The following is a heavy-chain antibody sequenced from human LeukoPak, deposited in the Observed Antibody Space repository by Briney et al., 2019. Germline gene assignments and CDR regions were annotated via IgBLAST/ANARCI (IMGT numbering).Heavy chain of an antibody. CDR1: GVTLSSYA. J-gene: IGHJ4*02. CDR3: VRDLGGRSGH. D-gene: IGHD1-26*01. V-gene: IGHV3-74*01. Sequence: PGGSLRLSCAASGVTLSSYAMSWVRQAPGKGLVWVSRINEDGSTTNYADSVKGRSTIFRDNAKNTLYLQMNSLRAEDTAVYYCVRDLGGRSGHWGQGTLVTVSS. CDR2: INEDGSTT.